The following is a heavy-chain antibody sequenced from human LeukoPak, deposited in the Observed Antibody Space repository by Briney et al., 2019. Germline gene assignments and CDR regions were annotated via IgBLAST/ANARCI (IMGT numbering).Heavy chain of an antibody. CDR2: ITSSSSYI. V-gene: IGHV3-21*01. CDR3: AREMTIITYSFDS. D-gene: IGHD5-24*01. CDR1: GFTFSDYS. J-gene: IGHJ4*02. Sequence: GGSLRLSCAASGFTFSDYSMNWVRQAPGKGLEWVSSITSSSSYIYYADSVKGRFTISRDNAKNSLYLQMDSLRAEDTAVYYCAREMTIITYSFDSWGQGTLVTVSS.